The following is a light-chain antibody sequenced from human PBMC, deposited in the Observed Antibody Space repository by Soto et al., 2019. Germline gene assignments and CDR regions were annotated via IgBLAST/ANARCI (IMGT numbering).Light chain of an antibody. V-gene: IGLV1-44*01. CDR1: TSDIGTNA. J-gene: IGLJ1*01. CDR2: TNN. CDR3: ATWHDSFYV. Sequence: QSVLTQPPSASGTPGQRVTVSCSGSTSDIGTNAVNWFQHLPGTAPRLLIYTNNQRPSGVPDRFSGSKSGTLASLAISGLQSEDEATYYCATWHDSFYVFGTGTKLTVL.